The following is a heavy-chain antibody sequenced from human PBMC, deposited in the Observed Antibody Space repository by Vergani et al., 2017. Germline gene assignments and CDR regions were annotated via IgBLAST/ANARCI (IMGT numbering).Heavy chain of an antibody. D-gene: IGHD2-15*01. J-gene: IGHJ4*02. CDR3: ARETMVAASFDY. CDR2: ISYDGSNK. V-gene: IGHV3-30*03. CDR1: GFTFSSYG. Sequence: QVQLVESGGGVVQPGRSLRLSCAASGFTFSSYGMHWVRQAPGKGLEWVAVISYDGSNKYYADSVKGRFTISRDNSKNTLYLQMNSLRAEDTAVYYCARETMVAASFDYWGQGTLVTVSS.